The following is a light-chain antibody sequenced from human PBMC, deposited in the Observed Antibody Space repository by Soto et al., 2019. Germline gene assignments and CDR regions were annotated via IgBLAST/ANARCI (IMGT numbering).Light chain of an antibody. CDR2: RAS. CDR1: QSISSW. Sequence: DIQMTQSPSTLSASVGDRVTITCRASQSISSWLAWYQQKPGKAPKLLIYRASSLESGVPSRFSGSGSGTEFTLTISSLQPDDFATYYCQQYSTWTWTFGQGTKVEIK. V-gene: IGKV1-5*03. CDR3: QQYSTWTWT. J-gene: IGKJ1*01.